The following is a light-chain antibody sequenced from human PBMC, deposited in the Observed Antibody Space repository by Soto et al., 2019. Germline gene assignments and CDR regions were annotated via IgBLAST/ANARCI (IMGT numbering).Light chain of an antibody. CDR1: SSDVGGYNF. V-gene: IGLV2-14*03. Sequence: QPALTQPASVSGSPGQSVTISCAGTSSDVGGYNFVSWYQQHPGKAPQLMIYDVSSRPSGVSNRFSGSKSGNTASLTISGFQAEDEADYYCSSYTSSYTYVFGTGTKVTVL. CDR3: SSYTSSYTYV. J-gene: IGLJ1*01. CDR2: DVS.